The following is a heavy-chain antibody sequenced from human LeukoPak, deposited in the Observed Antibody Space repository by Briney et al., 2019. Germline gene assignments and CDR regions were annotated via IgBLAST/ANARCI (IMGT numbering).Heavy chain of an antibody. CDR3: AKDPRDYGDYGPFDY. D-gene: IGHD4-17*01. V-gene: IGHV3-23*01. J-gene: IGHJ4*02. CDR1: GFTFSSYA. Sequence: PGGSLTLSCAASGFTFSSYAMSWVRQAPGKGLEWVSAISGSGGSTYYADSVKGRFTISRDNSKNTLYLQMNSLRAEDTAVYYCAKDPRDYGDYGPFDYWGQGTLVTASS. CDR2: ISGSGGST.